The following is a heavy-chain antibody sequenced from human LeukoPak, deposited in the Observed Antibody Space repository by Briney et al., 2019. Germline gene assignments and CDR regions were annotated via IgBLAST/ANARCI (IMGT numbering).Heavy chain of an antibody. CDR1: GGTFRSYA. D-gene: IGHD3-10*01. CDR3: ARDLGYFDY. CDR2: INPNSGGT. Sequence: ASVRVSCKVSGGTFRSYAISWVRQAPGQGLEWMGRINPNSGGTNYAQKFQGRVTMTRDTSISTAYMELSRLRSDDTAVYYCARDLGYFDYWGQGTLVTVSS. V-gene: IGHV1-2*06. J-gene: IGHJ4*02.